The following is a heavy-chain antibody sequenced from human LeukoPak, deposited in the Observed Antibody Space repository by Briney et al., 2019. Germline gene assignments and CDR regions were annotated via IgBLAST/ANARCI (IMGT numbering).Heavy chain of an antibody. V-gene: IGHV3-43D*03. Sequence: GGSLRLSCAASGFTFDDYAMHWVRQAPGKGLEWVSLISWDGGSTYYADSVKGRFTISRDNSKNSLYLQMNSLRAEDTALYYCAKDIARFIPPYCTNGVCYTQGLDYWGQGTLVTVSS. J-gene: IGHJ4*02. D-gene: IGHD2-8*01. CDR3: AKDIARFIPPYCTNGVCYTQGLDY. CDR1: GFTFDDYA. CDR2: ISWDGGST.